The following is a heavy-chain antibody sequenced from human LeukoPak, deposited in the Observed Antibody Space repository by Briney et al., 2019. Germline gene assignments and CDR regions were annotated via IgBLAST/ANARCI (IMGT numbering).Heavy chain of an antibody. D-gene: IGHD3-22*01. J-gene: IGHJ4*02. CDR1: GFTFSNYW. V-gene: IGHV3-7*03. Sequence: GGSLRLSCAASGFTFSNYWMSWARQAPGKGLEWVANIQQDGSERYYVDSVKGRFTISRDNAKNSLYLQMNSLRAEDTAVYYCAKDGDITMIVVVSFGWDYWGQGTLVTVSS. CDR3: AKDGDITMIVVVSFGWDY. CDR2: IQQDGSER.